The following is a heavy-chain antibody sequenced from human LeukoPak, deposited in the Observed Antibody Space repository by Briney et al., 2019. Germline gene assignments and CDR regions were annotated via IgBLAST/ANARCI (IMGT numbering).Heavy chain of an antibody. CDR3: VRERDGRFFDY. V-gene: IGHV3-7*01. CDR2: INQDGSEK. CDR1: GLTFRSYW. J-gene: IGHJ4*02. D-gene: IGHD5-24*01. Sequence: GGSLRLSCAVSGLTFRSYWMSWVRQAPGKGLEWVANINQDGSEKYFVDSVKGRFTISRDNAKNSLHLQMNTLRAEDTAVYYCVRERDGRFFDYWGQGTLVTVSS.